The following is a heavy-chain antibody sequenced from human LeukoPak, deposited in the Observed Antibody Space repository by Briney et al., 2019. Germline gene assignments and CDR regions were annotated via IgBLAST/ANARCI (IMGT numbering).Heavy chain of an antibody. Sequence: SETLSLTCTVSGYSISSGYYWGWIRQPPGKGLEWIGSIYYSGSTYYNPSLKSRVTISVDTSKNQFSLKLTSVTAADTAVYYCASRGGCSSTSCNNWFDPWGQGTLVTVSS. CDR2: IYYSGST. J-gene: IGHJ5*02. D-gene: IGHD2-2*01. CDR1: GYSISSGYY. V-gene: IGHV4-38-2*02. CDR3: ASRGGCSSTSCNNWFDP.